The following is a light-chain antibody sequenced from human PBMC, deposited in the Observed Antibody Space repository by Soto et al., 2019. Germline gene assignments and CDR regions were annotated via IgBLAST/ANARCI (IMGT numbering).Light chain of an antibody. V-gene: IGKV3-20*01. CDR2: GAS. J-gene: IGKJ1*01. CDR1: QSVSSSY. Sequence: EIVLTQSPGTLSLSPGERATLSCRASQSVSSSYLAWYQQKPGQAPRPLIYGASSRAIGIPARFSGSGSGTDFTLTISRLEPEDFAVYYGQQYGSSPWTFGQGTKVEIK. CDR3: QQYGSSPWT.